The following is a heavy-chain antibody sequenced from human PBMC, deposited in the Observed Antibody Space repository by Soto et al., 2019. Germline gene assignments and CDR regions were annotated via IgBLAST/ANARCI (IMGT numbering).Heavy chain of an antibody. V-gene: IGHV3-23*01. CDR3: AKPPESSSTFYYYGLDV. D-gene: IGHD2-2*01. Sequence: VQLLESGGGLVQPGGSLRLSCAASGFAFSSYAMTWVRQAPGKGLEWVSALSGSGATTYYADSVKGRFTISRDNSKNTLSLEMNRLSAEDTAVYYCAKPPESSSTFYYYGLDVWGQGTTVTVSS. CDR1: GFAFSSYA. CDR2: LSGSGATT. J-gene: IGHJ6*02.